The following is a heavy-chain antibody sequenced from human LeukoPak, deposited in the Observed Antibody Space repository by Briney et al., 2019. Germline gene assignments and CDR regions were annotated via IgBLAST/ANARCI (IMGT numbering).Heavy chain of an antibody. CDR2: XXYDGSNT. D-gene: IGHD5-12*01. J-gene: IGHJ4*02. CDR3: ARDLRGYSGYDSRLDY. Sequence: QXPGKGXXXXXXXXYDGSNTFYGDSVKGRFTISRDNSKNTLFLQMNSLRVEDTAVYYCARDLRGYSGYDSRLDYWGQGTLVTVSS. V-gene: IGHV3-33*01.